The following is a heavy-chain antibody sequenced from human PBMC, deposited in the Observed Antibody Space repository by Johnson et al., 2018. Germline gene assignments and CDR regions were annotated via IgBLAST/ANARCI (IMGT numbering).Heavy chain of an antibody. J-gene: IGHJ6*02. CDR2: IKSKSEGGTV. D-gene: IGHD1-26*01. V-gene: IGHV3-15*01. Sequence: VQLLQSGGGLVKPGGSLRLSCAASGFNFNNVWMSWVRQAPGKGLEWVARIKSKSEGGTVDYGAPVKGRFTISRDDSKNMVYLQMNSLKSEDTAVYYCADPGGVDVWGQGTTVTVSS. CDR3: ADPGGVDV. CDR1: GFNFNNVW.